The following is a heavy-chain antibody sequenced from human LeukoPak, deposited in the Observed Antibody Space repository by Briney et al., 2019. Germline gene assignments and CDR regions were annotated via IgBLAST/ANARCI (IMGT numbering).Heavy chain of an antibody. CDR2: IKQDGSEK. Sequence: PGGSLRLSCAASGCTFSSYWMSWVRQAPGKGLEWVANIKQDGSEKYYVDSVKGRFTISRDNAKNSLYLQMNSLRAEDTAVYYCAREGFWSGPNWFDPWGQGTLVTVSS. D-gene: IGHD3-3*01. CDR3: AREGFWSGPNWFDP. V-gene: IGHV3-7*01. CDR1: GCTFSSYW. J-gene: IGHJ5*02.